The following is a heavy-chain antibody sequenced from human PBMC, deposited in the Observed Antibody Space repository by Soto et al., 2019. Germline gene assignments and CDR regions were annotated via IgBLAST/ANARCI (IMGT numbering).Heavy chain of an antibody. CDR2: ISGYNGNT. Sequence: ASVKVSCKSSDNTFTHYGINWVRQAAGQGHVWMGWISGYNGNTKYAQKFQDRVTMTADTSTRTAFMEVRSLTSDDTGVYFCAATGGNYFGLDVWGQGTTVTVSS. J-gene: IGHJ6*02. CDR1: DNTFTHYG. D-gene: IGHD2-8*02. CDR3: AATGGNYFGLDV. V-gene: IGHV1-18*01.